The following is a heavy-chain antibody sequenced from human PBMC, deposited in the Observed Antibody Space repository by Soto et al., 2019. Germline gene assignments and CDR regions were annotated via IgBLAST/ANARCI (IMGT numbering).Heavy chain of an antibody. D-gene: IGHD4-17*01. J-gene: IGHJ5*02. CDR3: AKDLLPNKVTTCGS. Sequence: QVQLVESGGGAVQPGRSLRLSCAASGFTFDSHGMHWVRQAPGKGLEWVAVISSDGNNKYYADSVKGRFTISRDNFNNILYMQMSSLRAEDTDVDYRAKDLLPNKVTTCGSWGQGTLVTVSS. CDR2: ISSDGNNK. V-gene: IGHV3-30*18. CDR1: GFTFDSHG.